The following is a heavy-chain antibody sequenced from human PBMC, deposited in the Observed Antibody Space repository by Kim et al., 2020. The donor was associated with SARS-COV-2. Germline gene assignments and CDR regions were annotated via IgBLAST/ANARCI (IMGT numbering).Heavy chain of an antibody. Sequence: SVKVSCKASGGTFSSYAISWVRQAPGQGLEWMGGIIPIFGTANYAQKFQGRVTITADESTSTAYMELSSLRSEDTAVYYCATPVGTRYSPRDNYYYYGMDVWGQGTTVTVSS. CDR1: GGTFSSYA. CDR3: ATPVGTRYSPRDNYYYYGMDV. V-gene: IGHV1-69*13. CDR2: IIPIFGTA. J-gene: IGHJ6*02. D-gene: IGHD6-13*01.